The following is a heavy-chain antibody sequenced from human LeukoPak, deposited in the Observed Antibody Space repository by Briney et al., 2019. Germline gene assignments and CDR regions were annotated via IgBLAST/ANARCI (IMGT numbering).Heavy chain of an antibody. J-gene: IGHJ5*02. CDR3: ARSLRTSWSSRADWFDP. CDR1: GGSFSGYY. D-gene: IGHD2-2*01. Sequence: PSETLSLTCAVYGGSFSGYYWSWIRQPPGKGLEWIGEINHSGSTNYNPSLKSRVTISVDTSKNQFSLKPSSVTAADTAVYYCARSLRTSWSSRADWFDPWGRGTLVTVSS. V-gene: IGHV4-34*01. CDR2: INHSGST.